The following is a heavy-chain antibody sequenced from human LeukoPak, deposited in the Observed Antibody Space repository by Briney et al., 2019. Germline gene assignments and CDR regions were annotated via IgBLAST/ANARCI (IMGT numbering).Heavy chain of an antibody. D-gene: IGHD2-2*01. V-gene: IGHV4-30-2*01. CDR2: IYHSGST. J-gene: IGHJ4*02. Sequence: SETLSLTCAVSGGSLSSGGYSWSWLRQPPGTGLEWIGYIYHSGSTYYNPSLKSRVTISVDRSKNQFSLKLSSVTAADTAVYYCAREYCSSTSCYDPHFDYWGQGTLVTVSS. CDR1: GGSLSSGGYS. CDR3: AREYCSSTSCYDPHFDY.